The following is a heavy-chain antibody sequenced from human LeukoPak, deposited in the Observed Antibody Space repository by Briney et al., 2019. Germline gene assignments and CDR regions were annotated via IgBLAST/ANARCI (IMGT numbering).Heavy chain of an antibody. CDR1: GFTFDDYG. CDR3: AKDISTQQLAFGY. D-gene: IGHD6-13*01. J-gene: IGHJ4*02. V-gene: IGHV3-9*01. CDR2: ISCNSGSI. Sequence: RAGGTLILSCAASGFTFDDYGMHWVRQAPGKGLVWVLGISCNSGSIGYADSVKGRFTISRDNAKNSLYLQMNSLRAEDTALYYCAKDISTQQLAFGYWGQGTLVTVSS.